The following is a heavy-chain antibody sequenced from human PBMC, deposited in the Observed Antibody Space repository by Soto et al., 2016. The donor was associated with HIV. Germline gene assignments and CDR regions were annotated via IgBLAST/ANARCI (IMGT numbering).Heavy chain of an antibody. D-gene: IGHD2-15*01. J-gene: IGHJ4*02. CDR2: IYYSGST. V-gene: IGHV4-59*01. CDR3: ARDSRSGNFDY. CDR1: GGSISSYY. Sequence: QVQLQESGPGLVKPSETLSLTCTVSGGSISSYYWSWIRQPPGKGLEWIGYIYYSGSTNYNPSLKSRVTISIDTSKNQFSLKLSSVTAADTAVYYCARDSRSGNFDYWGQGTLVTVSS.